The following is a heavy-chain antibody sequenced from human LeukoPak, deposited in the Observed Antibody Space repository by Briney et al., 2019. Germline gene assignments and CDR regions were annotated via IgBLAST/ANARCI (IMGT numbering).Heavy chain of an antibody. J-gene: IGHJ4*02. Sequence: SETLSLTCTVSGGSISSYYWSWIRQPPGKGLEWIGYIYYSRSTNYNPSLKSRVTISVDTSKNQFSLKLSSVTAADTAVYYCARVKEVGATTVLDYWGQGTLVTVSS. D-gene: IGHD1-26*01. CDR2: IYYSRST. CDR1: GGSISSYY. CDR3: ARVKEVGATTVLDY. V-gene: IGHV4-59*01.